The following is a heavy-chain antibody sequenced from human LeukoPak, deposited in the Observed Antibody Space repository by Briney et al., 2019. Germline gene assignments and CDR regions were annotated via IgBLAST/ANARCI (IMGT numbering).Heavy chain of an antibody. CDR1: GFTFSSYW. CDR2: INEHGSIT. CDR3: ARDVAGSGSL. V-gene: IGHV3-74*01. J-gene: IGHJ4*02. D-gene: IGHD3-10*01. Sequence: GGSLRLSCAASGFTFSSYWMHWVRQVPGKGLVWVARINEHGSITDYADSLKDRFTVSRDNAWNTLYLQMTSLRAEDTAVYYCARDVAGSGSLWGQGTLITVSS.